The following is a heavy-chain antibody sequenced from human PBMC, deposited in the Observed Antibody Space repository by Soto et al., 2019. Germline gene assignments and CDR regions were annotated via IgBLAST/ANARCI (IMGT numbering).Heavy chain of an antibody. Sequence: GGSLRLSCAASGFTFSSYGMHWVRQAPGKGLEWVAVIWYDGSNKYYADSVKGRFTISRDNSKNTLYLQMNSLRAEDTAVYYCARDQSDSYGPNYYYYMDVWGKGTTVTVSS. D-gene: IGHD5-18*01. CDR1: GFTFSSYG. V-gene: IGHV3-33*01. CDR2: IWYDGSNK. J-gene: IGHJ6*03. CDR3: ARDQSDSYGPNYYYYMDV.